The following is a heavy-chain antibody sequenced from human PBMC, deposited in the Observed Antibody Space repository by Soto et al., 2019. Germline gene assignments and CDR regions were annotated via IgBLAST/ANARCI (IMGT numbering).Heavy chain of an antibody. J-gene: IGHJ4*02. CDR2: IYYRGNT. V-gene: IGHV4-39*01. D-gene: IGHD3-9*01. CDR3: ARLEGLATISYYFDF. Sequence: QLQESGPGLVKPSETLSLTCSVSGDSINSDKYYWGWIRQPPGKGLEWIGSIYYRGNTYYYPSLQTRVTISLDKSKSQFSLRLISVTAADSAVYFCARLEGLATISYYFDFWGQGAQVTVSS. CDR1: GDSINSDKYY.